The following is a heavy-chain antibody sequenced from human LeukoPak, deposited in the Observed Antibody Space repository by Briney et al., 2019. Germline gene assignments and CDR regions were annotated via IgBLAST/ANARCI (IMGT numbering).Heavy chain of an antibody. D-gene: IGHD4/OR15-4a*01. J-gene: IGHJ4*02. CDR3: ATEDMVVTSLTFDY. Sequence: ASVKVSCKASGYTFTGYYMHWVRQAPGQGLEWMGRINPNSGGTNYAQEFQGRVTMTRDTSISTAYMELSRLRSDDTAVYYCATEDMVVTSLTFDYWGQGTLVTVSS. V-gene: IGHV1-2*06. CDR2: INPNSGGT. CDR1: GYTFTGYY.